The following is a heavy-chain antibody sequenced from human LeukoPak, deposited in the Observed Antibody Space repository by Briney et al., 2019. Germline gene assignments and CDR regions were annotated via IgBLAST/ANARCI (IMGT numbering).Heavy chain of an antibody. J-gene: IGHJ4*02. V-gene: IGHV3-23*01. Sequence: PGGSLRLSCAASGFTFINSAMNWVRPGPGKGLERVSGISGSGDSTYYADSVKGRFTISRDSSNNTLFLQINSLRAADTAAYYCAKGRSADITAAINYWGQGTLVTVSS. CDR1: GFTFINSA. CDR2: ISGSGDST. CDR3: AKGRSADITAAINY. D-gene: IGHD6-25*01.